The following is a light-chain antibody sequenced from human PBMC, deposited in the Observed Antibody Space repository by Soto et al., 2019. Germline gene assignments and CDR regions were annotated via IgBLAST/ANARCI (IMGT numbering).Light chain of an antibody. J-gene: IGKJ2*01. CDR2: DTS. CDR3: QHRTNWPRT. V-gene: IGKV3-11*01. Sequence: EVVLTQSPVTLSLSPGERATLSSRASQSVDTFLARYQQKPGQAPRLIIYDTSNRATGIPARFSGTGSGTDFALTISSVEPEDFAVYFCQHRTNWPRTFGQGTKLDIK. CDR1: QSVDTF.